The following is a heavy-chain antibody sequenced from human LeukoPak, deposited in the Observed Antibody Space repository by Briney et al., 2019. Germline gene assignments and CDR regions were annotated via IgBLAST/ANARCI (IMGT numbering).Heavy chain of an antibody. CDR3: AGAQYGGYSYGWAFEYYFDY. V-gene: IGHV1-69*13. CDR2: IIPIFGTA. D-gene: IGHD5-18*01. CDR1: GGTFSSYA. J-gene: IGHJ4*02. Sequence: GASVKVSCKASGGTFSSYAISWVRQAPGQGLEWMGGIIPIFGTANYAQKFQGRVTITADESTSTAYMELSSLRSEDTAVCYCAGAQYGGYSYGWAFEYYFDYWGQGTLVTVSS.